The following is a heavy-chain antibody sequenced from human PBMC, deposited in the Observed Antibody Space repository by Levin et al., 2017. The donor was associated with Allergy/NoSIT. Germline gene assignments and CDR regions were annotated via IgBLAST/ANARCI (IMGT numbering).Heavy chain of an antibody. CDR1: GFTFSSYS. CDR3: ARRSPLYCGGDCSLDY. CDR2: ISSSSSYI. D-gene: IGHD2-21*02. Sequence: GESLKISCAASGFTFSSYSMNWVRQAPGKGLEWVSSISSSSSYIYYADSVKGRFTISRDNAKNSLYLQMNSLRAEDTAVYYCARRSPLYCGGDCSLDYWGQGTLVTVSS. J-gene: IGHJ4*02. V-gene: IGHV3-21*01.